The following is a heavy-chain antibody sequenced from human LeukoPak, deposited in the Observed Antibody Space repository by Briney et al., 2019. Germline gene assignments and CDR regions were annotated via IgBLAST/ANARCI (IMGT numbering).Heavy chain of an antibody. V-gene: IGHV3-30*03. CDR2: ISYDGSNK. Sequence: GGSLRLSCAASGFTFSSYGMHWVRQAPGKGLEWVAVISYDGSNKYYADSVKGRFTISRDNSKNTLYLQMNSLRAEDTAVYYCARRGLGYCSSTSCSYYFDYWGQGTLVAVSS. J-gene: IGHJ4*02. D-gene: IGHD2-2*01. CDR1: GFTFSSYG. CDR3: ARRGLGYCSSTSCSYYFDY.